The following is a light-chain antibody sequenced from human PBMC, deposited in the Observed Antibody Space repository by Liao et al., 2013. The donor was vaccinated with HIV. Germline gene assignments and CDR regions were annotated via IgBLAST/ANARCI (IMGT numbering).Light chain of an antibody. Sequence: SYVLTQPPSVSVAPGKTARITCGGNNIGSKSVHWYQQKPGQAPVLVIYQDTKRPSGIPERFSGSNSGTTATLTISRVEAGDEADYYCQVWDSTSDHRVFGGGTKLTVV. CDR1: NIGSKS. CDR3: QVWDSTSDHRV. J-gene: IGLJ3*02. CDR2: QDT. V-gene: IGLV3-21*04.